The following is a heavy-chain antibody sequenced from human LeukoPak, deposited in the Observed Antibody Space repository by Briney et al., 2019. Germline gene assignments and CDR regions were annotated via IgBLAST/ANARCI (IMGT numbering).Heavy chain of an antibody. D-gene: IGHD2-2*01. V-gene: IGHV4-34*01. J-gene: IGHJ4*02. Sequence: SETLSLTCAVYGGSFSSYYWSWIRQPPGKGLEWIGEINHSGSTNYSPSLKSRVTISVDTSKNQFSLKLSSVTAADTAVYYCARAVQDIVVVPAAIFFDYWGQGTLVTVSS. CDR2: INHSGST. CDR1: GGSFSSYY. CDR3: ARAVQDIVVVPAAIFFDY.